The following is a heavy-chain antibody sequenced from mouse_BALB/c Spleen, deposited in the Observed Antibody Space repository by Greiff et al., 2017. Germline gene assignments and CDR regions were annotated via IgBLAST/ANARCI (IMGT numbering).Heavy chain of an antibody. V-gene: IGHV1S127*01. CDR1: GYTFTSYW. Sequence: VQLQQPGAELVKPGASVKMSCKASGYTFTSYWMHWVKQRPGQGLEWIGVIDPSDSYTSYNQKFKGKATLTVDTSSSTAYMQLSSLTSEDSAVYYCTRKGGNYEGYFDYWGQGTTLTVSS. CDR3: TRKGGNYEGYFDY. J-gene: IGHJ2*01. CDR2: IDPSDSYT. D-gene: IGHD2-1*01.